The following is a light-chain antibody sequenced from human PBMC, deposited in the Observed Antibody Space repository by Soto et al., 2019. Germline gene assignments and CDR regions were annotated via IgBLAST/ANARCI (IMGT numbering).Light chain of an antibody. CDR2: GAS. J-gene: IGKJ1*01. CDR3: QQYNIWTST. V-gene: IGKV3-15*01. CDR1: QSVSSN. Sequence: EIVMTQSPATLSVSSGERATLSCRASQSVSSNLAWYQQKPGQAPRLLIYGASTRATGLPARFTGSGSGTEFTLTISSLQSEDFAVYYCQQYNIWTSTFGPGTKVDIK.